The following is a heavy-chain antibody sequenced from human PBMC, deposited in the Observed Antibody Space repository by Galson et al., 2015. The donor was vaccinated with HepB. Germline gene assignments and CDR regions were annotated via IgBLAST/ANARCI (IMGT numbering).Heavy chain of an antibody. J-gene: IGHJ4*02. CDR1: GFTFSSYA. V-gene: IGHV3-30-3*01. D-gene: IGHD1-26*01. CDR3: ARVVGAGEFDY. Sequence: SLRLSCAASGFTFSSYALHWVRQAPGKGLEWVAVKSFDGGNKYYADSVKGRFTISRDNSKNTQYLQMNSLRPEDTAVYYCARVVGAGEFDYWGQGALVTVSS. CDR2: KSFDGGNK.